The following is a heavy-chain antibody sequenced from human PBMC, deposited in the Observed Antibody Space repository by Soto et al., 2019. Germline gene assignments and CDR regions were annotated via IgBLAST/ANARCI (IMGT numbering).Heavy chain of an antibody. Sequence: GGSLRFSCAASGFTFSSYWMSWVRQAPGKGLEWVANIKQDGSEKYYVDSVKGRFTISRDNAKNSLYLQMNSLRAEDTAVYYCARGYCSSTSCYPYYYYGMDVWGQGTTVTVSS. CDR3: ARGYCSSTSCYPYYYYGMDV. CDR2: IKQDGSEK. J-gene: IGHJ6*02. D-gene: IGHD2-2*01. CDR1: GFTFSSYW. V-gene: IGHV3-7*04.